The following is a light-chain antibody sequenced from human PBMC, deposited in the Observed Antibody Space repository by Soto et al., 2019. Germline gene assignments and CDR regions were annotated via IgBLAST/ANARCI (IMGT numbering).Light chain of an antibody. Sequence: EIVLTQSPGTLSLSPGERATLSCRASQSVSSSYLAWYQQKPGQAPRLLIYGASGRATGIPDRFSGSGSGTDFTLTISRLEHADFAVYYCQQYGSSPPVTFGQGTRLEIK. CDR3: QQYGSSPPVT. CDR1: QSVSSSY. CDR2: GAS. J-gene: IGKJ5*01. V-gene: IGKV3-20*01.